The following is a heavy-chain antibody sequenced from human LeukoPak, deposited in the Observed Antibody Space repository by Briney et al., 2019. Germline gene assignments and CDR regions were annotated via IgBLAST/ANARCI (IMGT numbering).Heavy chain of an antibody. Sequence: ASVKVSCKASGYTFTGYYMHWVRQAPGQGLECMGWINPNSGGTNYAQKFQGRVTMTRDTSISTAYMELSRLRSDDTAVYYCARSLTIREGDAFDIWGQGTMVTVSS. J-gene: IGHJ3*02. CDR2: INPNSGGT. CDR3: ARSLTIREGDAFDI. CDR1: GYTFTGYY. D-gene: IGHD3-10*01. V-gene: IGHV1-2*02.